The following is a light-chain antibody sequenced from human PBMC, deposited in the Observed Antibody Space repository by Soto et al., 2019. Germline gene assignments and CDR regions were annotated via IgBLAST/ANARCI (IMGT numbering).Light chain of an antibody. CDR1: QKINNRC. Sequence: ERVTLSCRASQKINNRCLRWDQQKPGRAPRLPIYGACTRATVIPAGFGGSGSGTDFTLTISCLQPEYFATYYCQHYNSYSEAFGQGTKVELK. CDR2: GAC. CDR3: QHYNSYSEA. V-gene: IGKV3D-7*01. J-gene: IGKJ1*01.